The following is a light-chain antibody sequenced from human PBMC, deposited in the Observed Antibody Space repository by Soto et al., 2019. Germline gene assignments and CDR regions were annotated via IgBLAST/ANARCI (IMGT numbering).Light chain of an antibody. V-gene: IGLV2-14*01. CDR1: NNHVGGYAY. Sequence: QSSLTQPASLSGSPGQSITISFPGTNNHVGGYAYVSWYQQHPGKAPKLMICDVSNRPSGVSNRFSGSKSGNTASLTISGLQAEDEADYYCSSYTSGTTFVFGTGTKVTVL. CDR3: SSYTSGTTFV. J-gene: IGLJ1*01. CDR2: DVS.